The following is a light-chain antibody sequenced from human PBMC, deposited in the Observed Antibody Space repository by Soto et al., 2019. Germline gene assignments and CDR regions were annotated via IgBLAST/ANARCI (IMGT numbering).Light chain of an antibody. CDR2: EVS. Sequence: SALTEPPSASGSPGQSVTISCTGTSSDVGAYNYVSWYQQHPGKAPKLMIYEVSKRPSGVPDRFSGSKSGNTASLTVSGLQAEDEADYYCSSYGGSNVFGTGTKLTVL. CDR3: SSYGGSNV. V-gene: IGLV2-8*01. J-gene: IGLJ1*01. CDR1: SSDVGAYNY.